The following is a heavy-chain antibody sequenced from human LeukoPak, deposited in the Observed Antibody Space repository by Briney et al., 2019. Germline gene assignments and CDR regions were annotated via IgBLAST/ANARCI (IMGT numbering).Heavy chain of an antibody. D-gene: IGHD6-19*01. CDR2: IYPDESNI. CDR3: ARHEGGGWYIDY. V-gene: IGHV5-51*01. CDR1: GYPFSNYW. J-gene: IGHJ4*02. Sequence: GESLKISCMGSGYPFSNYWIGWVRQMPGKGLEWMGTIYPDESNIRYSPSFQGQVTISADKSISTAYLQWSSLKASDTAIYYCARHEGGGWYIDYWGQGTLVTVSS.